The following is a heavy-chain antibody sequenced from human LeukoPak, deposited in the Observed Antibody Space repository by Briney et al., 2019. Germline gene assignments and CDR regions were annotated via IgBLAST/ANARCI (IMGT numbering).Heavy chain of an antibody. CDR1: GFTFSSYA. CDR2: IRSKAYGGTT. D-gene: IGHD3-22*01. V-gene: IGHV3-49*04. CDR3: TRATPNSSGYYRPPIPPYYFDY. Sequence: PGGSLRLSCAASGFTFSSYAMSWVRQAPGKGLEWVGFIRSKAYGGTTEYAASVKGRFTISRDDSKSIAYLQMNSLKTEDTAVYYCTRATPNSSGYYRPPIPPYYFDYWGQGTLVTVSS. J-gene: IGHJ4*02.